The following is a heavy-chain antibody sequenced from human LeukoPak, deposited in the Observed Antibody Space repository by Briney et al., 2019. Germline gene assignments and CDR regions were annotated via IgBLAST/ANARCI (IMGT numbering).Heavy chain of an antibody. Sequence: AASVKVSCKASGYTFTSYGISRVRQAPGQGLEWMGWINAGNGNTKYSQKFQGRVTITRDTSASTAYMELSSLRSEDTAVYYCARDRWQQLIDYWGQGTLVTVSS. CDR3: ARDRWQQLIDY. D-gene: IGHD6-13*01. CDR2: INAGNGNT. V-gene: IGHV1-3*01. J-gene: IGHJ4*02. CDR1: GYTFTSYG.